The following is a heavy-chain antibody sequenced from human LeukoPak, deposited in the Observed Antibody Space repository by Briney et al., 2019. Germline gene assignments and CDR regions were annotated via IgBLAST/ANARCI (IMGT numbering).Heavy chain of an antibody. Sequence: PGGSLRLSCAVSGFTFRTYWMHWVRQVPGEGLVWVSRINEDGSITNYADSVKGRFTISRDNSKNTLYLQMNSLRAEDTAVYYCASETGDSSGYYFLGAFDIWGQGTMVTVSS. CDR3: ASETGDSSGYYFLGAFDI. CDR2: INEDGSIT. D-gene: IGHD3-22*01. V-gene: IGHV3-74*01. J-gene: IGHJ3*02. CDR1: GFTFRTYW.